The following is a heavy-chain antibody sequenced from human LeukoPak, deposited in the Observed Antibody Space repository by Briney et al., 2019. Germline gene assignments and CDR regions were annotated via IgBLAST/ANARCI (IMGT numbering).Heavy chain of an antibody. CDR3: ARTAQFNLVLDC. J-gene: IGHJ4*02. Sequence: ASVKLSCEASGYTFSGYYMHWVRQAPGQGLEWMGWINPNGGSKNYAQKFKGRVTITRDTSISTPYMQMSRLRSDETAVYYCARTAQFNLVLDCWGQGTLVTVSS. CDR2: INPNGGSK. D-gene: IGHD1-20*01. CDR1: GYTFSGYY. V-gene: IGHV1-2*02.